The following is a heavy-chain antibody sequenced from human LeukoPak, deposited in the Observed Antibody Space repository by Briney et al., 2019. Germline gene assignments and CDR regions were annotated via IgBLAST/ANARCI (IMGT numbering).Heavy chain of an antibody. CDR1: GGYISSSNW. CDR3: ARSTIFGVAVNWFDP. CDR2: IYHSGST. Sequence: SETLSLTCAVSGGYISSSNWWSWVRQPPGKGLEWIGEIYHSGSTNYNPSLKSRVTISVDKSKNQFSLKLSSVTAADTAVYYCARSTIFGVAVNWFDPWGQGTLVTVSS. J-gene: IGHJ5*02. V-gene: IGHV4-4*02. D-gene: IGHD3-3*01.